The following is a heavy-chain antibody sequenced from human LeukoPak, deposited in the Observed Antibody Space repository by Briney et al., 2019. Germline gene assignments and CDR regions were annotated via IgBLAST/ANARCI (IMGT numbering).Heavy chain of an antibody. J-gene: IGHJ6*02. CDR1: GLSLSNYP. CDR2: ITYDGAFDGGKT. V-gene: IGHV3-30*07. Sequence: PGGSLRLSCEASGLSLSNYPMHWVRQAPGKGLEWITLITYDGAFDGGKTYYADSVKGRFTISRDNSKNTLYLQMNSLRAEDTAVYYCASPCGDCLTYYYYAMDVWGQGTMVTVSS. D-gene: IGHD2-21*02. CDR3: ASPCGDCLTYYYYAMDV.